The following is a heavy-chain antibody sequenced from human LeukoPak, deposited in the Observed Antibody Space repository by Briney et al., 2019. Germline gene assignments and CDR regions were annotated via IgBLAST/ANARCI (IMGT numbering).Heavy chain of an antibody. D-gene: IGHD3-16*01. CDR3: ARDHAGGEYVGYFDY. J-gene: IGHJ4*02. CDR1: GFTFSSYS. Sequence: GGSLRLSCAASGFTFSSYSMNWVRQAPGKGLEWVSSISSSSSYIYYADSVKGRFTISRDNAKNSLYLQMNSLRAEDTAVYYCARDHAGGEYVGYFDYWGQGTLVTVSS. V-gene: IGHV3-21*01. CDR2: ISSSSSYI.